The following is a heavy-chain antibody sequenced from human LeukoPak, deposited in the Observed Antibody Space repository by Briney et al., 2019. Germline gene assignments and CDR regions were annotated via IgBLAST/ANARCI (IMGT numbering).Heavy chain of an antibody. J-gene: IGHJ5*02. D-gene: IGHD3-9*01. V-gene: IGHV4-4*07. CDR3: ARDKEYDILTDQNWFDP. Sequence: PSETLSLTCTISGGPINGYFWSWIRQSAEKGPEWIGRIYGSESTNYNPSFESRVTVSGDTSRNQISLKLRSVTAADTAVYYCARDKEYDILTDQNWFDPWGQGTLVTVSS. CDR2: IYGSEST. CDR1: GGPINGYF.